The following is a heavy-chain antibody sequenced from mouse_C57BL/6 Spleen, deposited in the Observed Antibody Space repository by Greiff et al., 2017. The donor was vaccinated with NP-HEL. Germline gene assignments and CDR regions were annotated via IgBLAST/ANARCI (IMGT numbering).Heavy chain of an antibody. CDR3: AIPYYDGSSYDWYFDV. D-gene: IGHD1-1*01. Sequence: VQLQQPGAELVKPGASVKVSCKASGYTFTSYWMHWVKQRPGQGLEWIGRIHPSDGDTNYNQKFKGKATLTADKSSSTAYMQLSSLTSEDSAVYYCAIPYYDGSSYDWYFDVWGTGTTVTVSS. J-gene: IGHJ1*03. CDR1: GYTFTSYW. V-gene: IGHV1-74*01. CDR2: IHPSDGDT.